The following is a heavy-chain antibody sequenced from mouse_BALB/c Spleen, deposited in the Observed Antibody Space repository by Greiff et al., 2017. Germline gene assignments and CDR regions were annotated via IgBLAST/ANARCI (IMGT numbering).Heavy chain of an antibody. CDR2: ISSGGGST. J-gene: IGHJ3*01. CDR3: ARGGNEWFAY. Sequence: EAHLVESGGGLVKPGGSLKLSCAASGFAFSSYDMSWVRQTPEKRLEWVAYISSGGGSTYYPDTVKGRFTISRDNAKNTLYLQMSSLKSEDTAMYYCARGGNEWFAYWGQGTLVTVSA. V-gene: IGHV5-12-1*01. CDR1: GFAFSSYD. D-gene: IGHD2-1*01.